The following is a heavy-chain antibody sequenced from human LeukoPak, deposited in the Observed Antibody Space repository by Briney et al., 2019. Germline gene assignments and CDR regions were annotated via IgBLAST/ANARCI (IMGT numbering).Heavy chain of an antibody. D-gene: IGHD2-15*01. CDR2: IRYDGRNK. V-gene: IGHV3-30*02. Sequence: VGSLRLSCAASGFTFSTYGMHCVRQAPDKGLEWVSFIRYDGRNKYYADSVKGRFTISRDNAKNSLYLQMNSLRAEDTAVYYCARDSYCSGGSCYQPGDYWGQGTLVTVSS. CDR3: ARDSYCSGGSCYQPGDY. CDR1: GFTFSTYG. J-gene: IGHJ4*02.